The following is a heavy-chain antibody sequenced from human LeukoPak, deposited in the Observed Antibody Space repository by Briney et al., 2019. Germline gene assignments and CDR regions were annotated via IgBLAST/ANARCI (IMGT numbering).Heavy chain of an antibody. D-gene: IGHD6-13*01. Sequence: QPGGSLRLSCTGSGFAFSSYAIHWVRQAPGRGLEWVGVISDDGSKTYYADSVKGRFTISRDNSKNTLFLQTNSLRPEDTAVYYCAREKIAATGTGWFDPWGQGTLVTVSS. J-gene: IGHJ5*02. CDR2: ISDDGSKT. CDR1: GFAFSSYA. CDR3: AREKIAATGTGWFDP. V-gene: IGHV3-30-3*01.